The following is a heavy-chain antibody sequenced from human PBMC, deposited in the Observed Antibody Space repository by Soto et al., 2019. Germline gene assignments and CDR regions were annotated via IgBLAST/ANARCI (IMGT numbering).Heavy chain of an antibody. V-gene: IGHV1-3*01. CDR2: INAGNGNT. J-gene: IGHJ4*02. CDR1: GYTFTSYA. D-gene: IGHD4-4*01. CDR3: ARSADYSNYFSNY. Sequence: QVQLVQSGAEVKKPGASVKVSCKASGYTFTSYAMHWVRQAPGQRLEWMGWINAGNGNTKYSQKFQGRVTITRDTSASTAYMEVSSLRSEDTAVYYCARSADYSNYFSNYWGQGTLVTVSS.